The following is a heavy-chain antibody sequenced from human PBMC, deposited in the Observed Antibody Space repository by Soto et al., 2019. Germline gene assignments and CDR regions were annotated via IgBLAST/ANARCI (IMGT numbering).Heavy chain of an antibody. Sequence: QGQLLESGGGVVQPGRSLRLSCAASGLSFSSSAMHWVRQAPGNGLEWVAMISHDGSHEYYGDSVKGRFSVSRDNSHNILHLQMNSLRVADTAVYFCARNSDHRLVRGWLDPWGQGTLVTVSS. CDR2: ISHDGSHE. CDR3: ARNSDHRLVRGWLDP. D-gene: IGHD3-10*01. J-gene: IGHJ5*02. V-gene: IGHV3-30-3*01. CDR1: GLSFSSSA.